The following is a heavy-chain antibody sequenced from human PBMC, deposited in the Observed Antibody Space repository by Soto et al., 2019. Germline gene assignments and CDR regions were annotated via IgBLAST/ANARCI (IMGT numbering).Heavy chain of an antibody. CDR3: ARDMAKGGGSAGFDY. CDR1: GDTLTANY. J-gene: IGHJ4*02. V-gene: IGHV1-2*02. Sequence: XSVKVSCRAAGDTLTANYRHWGREAPGQGFEWMGWINPKSGGTKYPQKFQGRVTMTRDTSLSTVYMTLTRLTSDDTAVYYCARDMAKGGGSAGFDYWGRGTLVTVSS. CDR2: INPKSGGT. D-gene: IGHD1-26*01.